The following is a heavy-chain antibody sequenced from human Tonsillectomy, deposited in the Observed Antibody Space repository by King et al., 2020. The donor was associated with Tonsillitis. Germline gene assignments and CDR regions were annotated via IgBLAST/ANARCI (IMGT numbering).Heavy chain of an antibody. CDR1: GFTFSRHA. Sequence: VQLVESGGGVVQPGRSLRVSCAASGFTFSRHAMHWVRQAPGKGLEGVAVTLYDGSDEYYADSVKGRFTISRDNSKNTLYLQMNSLRAEDTAVYFCARDPWKLPSVPDYWGQGTLVTVSS. V-gene: IGHV3-30-3*01. CDR3: ARDPWKLPSVPDY. D-gene: IGHD1-26*01. CDR2: TLYDGSDE. J-gene: IGHJ4*02.